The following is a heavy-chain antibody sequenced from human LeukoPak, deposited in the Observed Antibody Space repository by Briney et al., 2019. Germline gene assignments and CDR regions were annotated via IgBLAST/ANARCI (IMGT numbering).Heavy chain of an antibody. CDR2: INSDGSST. Sequence: GGSLRLSCAASGFTFRDYTMNWVRQAPGKGLVWVSRINSDGSSTSYADSVKGRFTISRDNAKNMLYLQMNSLRAEDTAVYYCAREVDTAMGIDAFDIWGQGTMVTVSS. CDR3: AREVDTAMGIDAFDI. CDR1: GFTFRDYT. V-gene: IGHV3-74*01. D-gene: IGHD5-18*01. J-gene: IGHJ3*02.